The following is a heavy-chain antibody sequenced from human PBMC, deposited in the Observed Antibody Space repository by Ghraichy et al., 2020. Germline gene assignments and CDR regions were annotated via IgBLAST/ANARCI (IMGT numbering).Heavy chain of an antibody. Sequence: GGSLRLSCRGTGFTFGNYAMSWFRQAPGKGLEWVSFITSKTYGGTTEYAASVKGRFTISRDDSKSIAYLQMNSLKTEDTAMYYCTNFDWPHDAFIWGQGTMVTVSS. CDR2: ITSKTYGGTT. J-gene: IGHJ3*02. CDR1: GFTFGNYA. V-gene: IGHV3-49*03. CDR3: TNFDWPHDAFI. D-gene: IGHD3-9*01.